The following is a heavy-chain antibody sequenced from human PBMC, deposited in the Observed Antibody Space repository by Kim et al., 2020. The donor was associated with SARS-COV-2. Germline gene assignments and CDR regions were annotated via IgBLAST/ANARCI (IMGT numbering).Heavy chain of an antibody. J-gene: IGHJ4*02. CDR3: ARDQHSSGWSPLDY. D-gene: IGHD6-19*01. CDR2: IWYDGSNK. Sequence: GGSLRLSCAASGFTFSSYGMHWVRQAPGKGLEWVAVIWYDGSNKYYADSVKGRFTISRDNSKNTLYLQMNSLRAEDTAVYYCARDQHSSGWSPLDYWGQGTLVTVSS. V-gene: IGHV3-33*01. CDR1: GFTFSSYG.